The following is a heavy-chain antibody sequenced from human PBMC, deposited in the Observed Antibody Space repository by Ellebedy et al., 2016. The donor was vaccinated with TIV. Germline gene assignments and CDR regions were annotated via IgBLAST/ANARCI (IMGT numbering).Heavy chain of an antibody. CDR1: GFTFSSYW. D-gene: IGHD4-17*01. CDR3: VTDGSYGDYRSPTHAFEF. V-gene: IGHV3-7*01. Sequence: GESLKISCAAPGFTFSSYWMSWVRQAPGKGLEWVANINQDGSEKYYVDSVKGRFTISRDNAKNSLYLQMNGLGADDTAVYYCVTDGSYGDYRSPTHAFEFWGHGTMVTVSS. CDR2: INQDGSEK. J-gene: IGHJ3*01.